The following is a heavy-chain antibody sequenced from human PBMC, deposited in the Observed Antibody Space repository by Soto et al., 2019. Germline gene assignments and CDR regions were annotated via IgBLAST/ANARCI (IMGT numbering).Heavy chain of an antibody. J-gene: IGHJ6*02. V-gene: IGHV4-30-2*01. Sequence: PSETLSLTCAVSGGSISSGGYSWSWIRQPPGKGLEWIGYIYHSGSTYYNPSLKSRVTISVDRSKNQFSLKLSSVTAADTAVYYCAVGGMDVWGQGTTVTVSS. CDR1: GGSISSGGYS. CDR3: AVGGMDV. D-gene: IGHD3-3*01. CDR2: IYHSGST.